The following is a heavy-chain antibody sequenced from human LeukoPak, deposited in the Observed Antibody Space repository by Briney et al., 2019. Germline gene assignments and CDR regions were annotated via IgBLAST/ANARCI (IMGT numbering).Heavy chain of an antibody. CDR1: GFTFGTYS. CDR3: ARVELRFLGVRYYFDY. J-gene: IGHJ4*02. D-gene: IGHD3-3*01. CDR2: ISSSSTYI. Sequence: GGSLRLSCAASGFTFGTYSMNWVRQAPGKGLEWVSSISSSSTYIYYADSVKGRFTISRDNAKNSVYLQMNSLRVEDTAVYYCARVELRFLGVRYYFDYWGQGTLVTVSS. V-gene: IGHV3-21*01.